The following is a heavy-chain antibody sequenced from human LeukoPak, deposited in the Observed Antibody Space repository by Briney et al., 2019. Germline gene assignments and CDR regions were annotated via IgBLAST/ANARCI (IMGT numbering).Heavy chain of an antibody. D-gene: IGHD3-3*01. CDR3: GRDLMSGY. V-gene: IGHV3-74*01. Sequence: QPGGSLRLSCAASGSTFSSYWMHWVRPAPGKGLVWASRNRTTTNYSDAVKGRVTISRDNAKYTLELQMNSLRAEDTVVDYCGRDLMSGYWGQEPLVTVSS. J-gene: IGHJ4*02. CDR1: GSTFSSYW. CDR2: NRTTT.